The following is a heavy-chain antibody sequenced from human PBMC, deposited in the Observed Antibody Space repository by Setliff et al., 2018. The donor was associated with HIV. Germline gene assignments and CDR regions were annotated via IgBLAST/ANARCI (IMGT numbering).Heavy chain of an antibody. D-gene: IGHD3-22*01. V-gene: IGHV1-24*01. J-gene: IGHJ1*01. CDR3: ATIRAYYYDSSGQDYFQY. CDR1: GYSLTDLA. Sequence: GASVKVSCKVSGYSLTDLAIHWVRQAPGKGLGWMGGFDPEDGETVYAQKLQGRVTMTEDTSTETAYMELSSLRSEDTAMYYCATIRAYYYDSSGQDYFQYWGHGTLVTVSS. CDR2: FDPEDGET.